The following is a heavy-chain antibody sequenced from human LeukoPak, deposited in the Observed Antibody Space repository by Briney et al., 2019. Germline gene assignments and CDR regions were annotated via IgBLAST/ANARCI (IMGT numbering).Heavy chain of an antibody. CDR2: IKSKSDGGTT. Sequence: GGSLRLSCVASGVTISDAWMSWVRQAPGRGLEWVGRIKSKSDGGTTDYAAPVTDRFIISRDDSKNTLFLQMNSLEADDTAVYYCTTGGHYFGSWGQGTLVIVSS. CDR3: TTGGHYFGS. CDR1: GVTISDAW. J-gene: IGHJ4*02. V-gene: IGHV3-15*01. D-gene: IGHD3-10*01.